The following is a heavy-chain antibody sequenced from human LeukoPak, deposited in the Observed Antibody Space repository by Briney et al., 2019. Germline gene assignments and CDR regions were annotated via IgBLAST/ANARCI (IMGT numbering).Heavy chain of an antibody. D-gene: IGHD5-24*01. Sequence: SVKVSCKASGGTVSTYAISWVRRAPGQGLEWMGGIIPIFGTANYAQKFQDRFTITADEATSTAYMELSSLRSEDTAVYYCARDHGMATTIDYWGQGTLVTVSS. CDR2: IIPIFGTA. CDR3: ARDHGMATTIDY. V-gene: IGHV1-69*13. J-gene: IGHJ4*02. CDR1: GGTVSTYA.